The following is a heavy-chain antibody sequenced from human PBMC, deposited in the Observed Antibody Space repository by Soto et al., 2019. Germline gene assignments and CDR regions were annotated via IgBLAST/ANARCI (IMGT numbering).Heavy chain of an antibody. D-gene: IGHD6-13*01. CDR1: GFSFSSYA. Sequence: EVQLLDSVGGLVQPVGSLRLSCVASGFSFSSYAMTWVRQAPGKGLEWVSVISGSEGGTYYAHSVKGRFTISRDNSKNTLDLQMNSLRAEDTAVYYCAKYSERDAWYEDYWGQGTLVNVSS. V-gene: IGHV3-23*01. CDR3: AKYSERDAWYEDY. CDR2: ISGSEGGT. J-gene: IGHJ4*02.